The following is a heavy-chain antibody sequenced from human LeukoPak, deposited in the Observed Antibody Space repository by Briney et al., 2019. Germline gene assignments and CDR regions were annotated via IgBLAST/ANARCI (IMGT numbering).Heavy chain of an antibody. J-gene: IGHJ4*02. Sequence: GESLKISCKASGYNFNRYWIGWVRHTPGNGLEWVAMIYPGDSDDRYSPSFQGHVTISAVRSVTTAYLHWTSLKASDTAIYYCARRDDSTAYNDFWGQGTRVTVSS. CDR3: ARRDDSTAYNDF. CDR2: IYPGDSDD. CDR1: GYNFNRYW. V-gene: IGHV5-51*01. D-gene: IGHD3-16*01.